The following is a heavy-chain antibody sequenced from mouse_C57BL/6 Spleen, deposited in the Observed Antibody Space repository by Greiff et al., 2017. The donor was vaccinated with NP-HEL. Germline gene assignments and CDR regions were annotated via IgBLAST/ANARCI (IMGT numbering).Heavy chain of an antibody. CDR1: GYSITSGYY. J-gene: IGHJ1*03. D-gene: IGHD2-4*01. CDR2: ISYDGSN. Sequence: EVKLMESGPGLVKPSQSLSLTCSVTGYSITSGYYWNWIRQSPGNKLEWMGYISYDGSNNYNPSLKNRISITRDTSKNQFFLKLNSVTTEDTATYYCAREGDYDYDGYFDVWGTGTTVTVSS. CDR3: AREGDYDYDGYFDV. V-gene: IGHV3-6*01.